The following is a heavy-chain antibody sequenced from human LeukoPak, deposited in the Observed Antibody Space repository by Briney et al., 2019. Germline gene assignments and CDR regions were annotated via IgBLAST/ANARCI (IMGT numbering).Heavy chain of an antibody. J-gene: IGHJ6*04. V-gene: IGHV1-69*06. D-gene: IGHD3-9*01. CDR1: GGTFSSYA. CDR2: IIPIFGTA. CDR3: ARQGLHYDILTGYYRHDYYCGMDV. Sequence: GSSVKVSCKASGGTFSSYAISWVRQAPGQGLEWMGGIIPIFGTANYAQKFQGRVTITADKSTSTAYMELSSLRSEDTAVYYCARQGLHYDILTGYYRHDYYCGMDVWGKGTTVTVSS.